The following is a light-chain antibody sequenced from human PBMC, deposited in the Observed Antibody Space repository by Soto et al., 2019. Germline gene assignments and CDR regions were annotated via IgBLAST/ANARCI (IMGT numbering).Light chain of an antibody. CDR1: SGSVSTSYY. CDR2: STN. CDR3: VLYMGSGIWV. V-gene: IGLV8-61*01. J-gene: IGLJ3*02. Sequence: QTVVTQEPSFSVSPGRTVTLTCGLSSGSVSTSYYPSWYQQTPGQAPRTLIYSTNNRSSGVPDRFSGSILGNKAALTITGAQADDESDYYCVLYMGSGIWVFGGGTKL.